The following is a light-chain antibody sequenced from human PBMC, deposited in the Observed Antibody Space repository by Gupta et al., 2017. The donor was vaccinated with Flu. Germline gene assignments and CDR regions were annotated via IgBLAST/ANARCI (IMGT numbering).Light chain of an antibody. CDR3: QHHNNWLT. CDR2: AAS. CDR1: QSVRSF. Sequence: EIVLTQSPATLSLSPGERATLSCRASQSVRSFLAWYQQKPGQPPRLLLYAASNRAPGIPAWFSGGGSGTDFLLTSSSQEPEDSAVYYRQHHNNWLTFGGGTKVEI. V-gene: IGKV3-11*01. J-gene: IGKJ4*01.